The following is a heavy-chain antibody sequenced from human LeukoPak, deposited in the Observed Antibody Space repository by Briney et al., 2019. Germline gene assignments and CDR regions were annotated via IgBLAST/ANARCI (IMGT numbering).Heavy chain of an antibody. J-gene: IGHJ4*02. CDR2: IWYDASNK. D-gene: IGHD3-9*01. CDR3: ATDISPPYFGS. V-gene: IGHV3-30*02. CDR1: GISFRSYG. Sequence: GGPLRLSCAASGISFRSYGMHWVRQAPGKGLEWVTFIWYDASNKYYAESVKGRFTISRDNSRNTVFLQMNSLRAEDTAIYYCATDISPPYFGSGGRGPLAPVSS.